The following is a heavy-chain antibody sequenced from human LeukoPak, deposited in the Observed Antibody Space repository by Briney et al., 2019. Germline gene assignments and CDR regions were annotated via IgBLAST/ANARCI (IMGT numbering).Heavy chain of an antibody. V-gene: IGHV3-23*01. D-gene: IGHD3-16*01. Sequence: GGSLRLSCAASGFTFSSYAMSWVRQAPGKGLEWVSAISGSGGSTYYADFVKGRFTISRDNSRDTLYLQMNSLRAEDTAVYYCAKGYYDYVWGSYYFDYWGQGTLVTVSS. CDR2: ISGSGGST. CDR3: AKGYYDYVWGSYYFDY. J-gene: IGHJ4*02. CDR1: GFTFSSYA.